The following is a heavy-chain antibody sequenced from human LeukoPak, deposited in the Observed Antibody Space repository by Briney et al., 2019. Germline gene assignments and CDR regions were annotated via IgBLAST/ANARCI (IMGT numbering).Heavy chain of an antibody. J-gene: IGHJ5*02. CDR2: MNPNSGNT. CDR1: GYTFTSYD. D-gene: IGHD3-22*01. V-gene: IGHV1-8*03. Sequence: GTSVKVSCKASGYTFTSYDINWVRQATGQGLEWMGWMNPNSGNTGYAQKFQGRVTITRNTSISTAYMELSSLRSEDTAVYYCARADPRSYEWRGGFDPWGQGTLVTVSS. CDR3: ARADPRSYEWRGGFDP.